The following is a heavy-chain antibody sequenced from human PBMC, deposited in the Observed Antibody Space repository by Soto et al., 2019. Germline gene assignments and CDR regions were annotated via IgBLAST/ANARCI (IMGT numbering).Heavy chain of an antibody. CDR2: INHSGST. CDR3: ARSDDYGFLFDY. Sequence: PSETLSLTCAVYGGSFSGYYWSWIRQPPGKGLEWIGEINHSGSTNYNPSLKSRVTISVDTSKNQFSLKLSSVTAADTAVYYCARSDDYGFLFDYWGQGTLVTVSS. V-gene: IGHV4-34*01. D-gene: IGHD4-17*01. J-gene: IGHJ4*02. CDR1: GGSFSGYY.